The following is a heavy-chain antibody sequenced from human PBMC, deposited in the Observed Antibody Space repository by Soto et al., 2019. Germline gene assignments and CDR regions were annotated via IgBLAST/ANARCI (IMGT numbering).Heavy chain of an antibody. J-gene: IGHJ4*02. Sequence: ASVKVSCKASGYSFSGFGITCVRQSPGQWLEWMGWISGKNGNTNYAQKVQGRVTLTADTSTSTAYMEMRALTSDDTATYYCARSDYYEDTGTFEFWGQGTPVTVSS. CDR1: GYSFSGFG. CDR2: ISGKNGNT. D-gene: IGHD4-17*01. CDR3: ARSDYYEDTGTFEF. V-gene: IGHV1-18*04.